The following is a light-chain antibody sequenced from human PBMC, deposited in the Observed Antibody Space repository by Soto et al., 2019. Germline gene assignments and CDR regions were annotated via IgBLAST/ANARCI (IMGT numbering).Light chain of an antibody. CDR3: HQYYTYPLA. CDR2: AAS. J-gene: IGKJ1*01. V-gene: IGKV1-8*01. CDR1: QPISTY. Sequence: AIRMTQTPSSFSAYTGDKVTITCRASQPISTYLAWYQQSPGEAPRLLIYAASTLQSGVPSRFSGSGSGTDFTITISCLQSEDFATYYCHQYYTYPLAFGQGTKVEI.